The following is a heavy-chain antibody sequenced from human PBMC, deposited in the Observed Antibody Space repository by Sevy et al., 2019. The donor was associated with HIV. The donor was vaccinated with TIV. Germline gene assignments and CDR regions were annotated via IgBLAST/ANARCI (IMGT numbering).Heavy chain of an antibody. V-gene: IGHV3-21*01. CDR3: ARDLREYSSSSKYYFDY. CDR2: ISSSNNYI. D-gene: IGHD6-6*01. Sequence: GGSLRLSCAASGFTFSSYSMNWVRQAPGKGLEWVSSISSSNNYIYYADSLKGRFTISRDNAKNSLYLQMNSLRAEDTAVYYCARDLREYSSSSKYYFDYWGQGILVTASS. CDR1: GFTFSSYS. J-gene: IGHJ4*02.